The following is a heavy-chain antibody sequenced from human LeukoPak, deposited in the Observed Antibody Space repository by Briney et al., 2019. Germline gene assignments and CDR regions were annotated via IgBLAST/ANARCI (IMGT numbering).Heavy chain of an antibody. CDR2: IYTSGST. Sequence: SETLSLTCTVSGGSISSSSYYWGWIRQPPGKGLEWIGRIYTSGSTNYNPSLKSRVTMSVDTSKNQFSLKLSSVTAADTAVYYCAKDAYGRITIFGVVNYYYYMDVWGKGTTVTVSS. D-gene: IGHD3-3*01. V-gene: IGHV4-39*07. J-gene: IGHJ6*03. CDR3: AKDAYGRITIFGVVNYYYYMDV. CDR1: GGSISSSSYY.